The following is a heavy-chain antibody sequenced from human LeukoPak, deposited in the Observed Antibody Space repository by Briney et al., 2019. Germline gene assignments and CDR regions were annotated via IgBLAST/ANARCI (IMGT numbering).Heavy chain of an antibody. CDR2: ISGSGGST. CDR3: AKDKIEYYYGSGTEYYFDY. V-gene: IGHV3-23*01. D-gene: IGHD3-10*01. J-gene: IGHJ4*02. Sequence: GGSLRLSCAASGFTFSSYAMSWVRQAPGKGLEWVSAISGSGGSTYYADPVKGRFTISRDNSKNTLYLQVNSLRAEDTAVYYCAKDKIEYYYGSGTEYYFDYWGQGTLVTVSS. CDR1: GFTFSSYA.